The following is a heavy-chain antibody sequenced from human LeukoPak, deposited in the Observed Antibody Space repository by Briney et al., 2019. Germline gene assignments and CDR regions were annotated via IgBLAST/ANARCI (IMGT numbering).Heavy chain of an antibody. V-gene: IGHV1-8*02. D-gene: IGHD3-16*01. Sequence: ASVEVSCKASGYTLTNYDINWVRQATGQGLEWLGWVSTDSGNSDSAQKFQGRITLTRDTSISTVFLELRNLRSDDTAVYYCARGVSRGVDYWGQGTLVTVSS. CDR3: ARGVSRGVDY. CDR1: GYTLTNYD. CDR2: VSTDSGNS. J-gene: IGHJ4*02.